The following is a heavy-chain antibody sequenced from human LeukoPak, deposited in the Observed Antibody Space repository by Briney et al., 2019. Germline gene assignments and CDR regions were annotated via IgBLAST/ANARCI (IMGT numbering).Heavy chain of an antibody. J-gene: IGHJ4*02. CDR3: ARSEGYYGSGSYSDY. V-gene: IGHV1-46*01. Sequence: ASVGVSCKASRYTFSSYFVHWVRQSPGQGLEWRGRINPSGGSTSYAQKFQGRVTMTRDTSTSTVYMELSRLRSEDTAVYYCARSEGYYGSGSYSDYWGQGTLVTVSS. CDR2: INPSGGST. CDR1: RYTFSSYF. D-gene: IGHD3-10*01.